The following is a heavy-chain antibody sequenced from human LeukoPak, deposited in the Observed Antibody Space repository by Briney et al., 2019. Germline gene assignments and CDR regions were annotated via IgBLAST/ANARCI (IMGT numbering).Heavy chain of an antibody. Sequence: ASVKVSCKASGYTFTSYYMHWVRQAPGQGREWMGIVNPSGGSTSYAQKFQGRVTMTRDTSTSTVYMELSSLRSEDTAVYSCARDSSGSYPFDYWGQGTLVTVSS. CDR3: ARDSSGSYPFDY. V-gene: IGHV1-46*01. J-gene: IGHJ4*02. CDR1: GYTFTSYY. CDR2: VNPSGGST. D-gene: IGHD3-10*01.